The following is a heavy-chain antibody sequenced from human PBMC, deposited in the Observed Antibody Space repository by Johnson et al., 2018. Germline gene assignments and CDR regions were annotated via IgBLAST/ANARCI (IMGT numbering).Heavy chain of an antibody. Sequence: QVQLVESGAEVKKPGSSXKVSCKASGYTFTSYDINWVRQATGQGLEWMGWMNPNRGNTGYAQKFQGRVTMTRNTSKSTAYMELSSLRSEDTAVDYCASGTSRYMDVWGKGTTVTVSS. CDR1: GYTFTSYD. V-gene: IGHV1-8*01. CDR2: MNPNRGNT. J-gene: IGHJ6*03. CDR3: ASGTSRYMDV.